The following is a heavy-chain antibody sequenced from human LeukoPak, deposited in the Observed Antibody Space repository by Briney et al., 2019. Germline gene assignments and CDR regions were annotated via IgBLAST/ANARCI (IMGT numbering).Heavy chain of an antibody. D-gene: IGHD3-9*01. J-gene: IGHJ3*02. CDR1: GGSISSSSYY. Sequence: SETLSLTCTASGGSISSSSYYWGWIRQPPGKGLEWIGSIYYSGSTYYDPSLKSRVTISVDTSKNQFSLKLSSVTAADTAVYYCAREGLGYDIISGAFDIWGQGTMVTVSS. V-gene: IGHV4-39*07. CDR3: AREGLGYDIISGAFDI. CDR2: IYYSGST.